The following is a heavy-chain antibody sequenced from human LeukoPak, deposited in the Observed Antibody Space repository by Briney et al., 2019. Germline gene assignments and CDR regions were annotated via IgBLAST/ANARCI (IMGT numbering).Heavy chain of an antibody. Sequence: PGGSLRLSCAASGFTFTSYAMSWVRQAPGKGLEWVSSISGSGGSTYYADSVKGRFTISRDNPKNTLYLQMYSLRADDTAVYYCAKLLYDSSGYFDYWGQGTLVTVSS. D-gene: IGHD3-22*01. V-gene: IGHV3-23*01. J-gene: IGHJ4*02. CDR1: GFTFTSYA. CDR2: ISGSGGST. CDR3: AKLLYDSSGYFDY.